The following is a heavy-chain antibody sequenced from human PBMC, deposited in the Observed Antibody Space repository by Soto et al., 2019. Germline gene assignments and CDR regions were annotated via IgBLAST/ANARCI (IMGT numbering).Heavy chain of an antibody. CDR1: GFTFSSYD. V-gene: IGHV3-13*05. Sequence: GGSLRLSCAASGFTFSSYDMHWVRQATGKGLEWVSAIGTSGDPYYPGSVKGRFTISRENAKNSLYLQMNSLRAGDTAVYYCARGGGSSRPYYYYGMDVWGQGTTVTVYS. J-gene: IGHJ6*02. D-gene: IGHD6-6*01. CDR2: IGTSGDP. CDR3: ARGGGSSRPYYYYGMDV.